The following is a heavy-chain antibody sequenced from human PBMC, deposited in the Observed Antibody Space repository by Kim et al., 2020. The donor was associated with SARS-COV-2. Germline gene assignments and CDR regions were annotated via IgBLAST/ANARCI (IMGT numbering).Heavy chain of an antibody. CDR3: ARARFGSYYGLGSYYYYYYYMDV. CDR2: ISSSGSTI. CDR1: GFTFSSYE. V-gene: IGHV3-48*03. Sequence: GGSLRLSCAASGFTFSSYEMNWVRQAPGKGLEWVSYISSSGSTIYYADSVKGRFTISRDNAKNSLYLQMNSLRAEDTAVHYCARARFGSYYGLGSYYYYYYYMDVWVKGTAVTVSS. D-gene: IGHD3-10*01. J-gene: IGHJ6*03.